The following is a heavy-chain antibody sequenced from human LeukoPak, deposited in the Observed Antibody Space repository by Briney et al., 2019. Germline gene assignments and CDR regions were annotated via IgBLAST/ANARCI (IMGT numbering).Heavy chain of an antibody. CDR1: GFTFSSYA. Sequence: GGSLRLSCAASGFTFSSYAMSWVRQAPGKGLEWVSAISGSGGSTYYADSVKGRFTISRDNSKNTLYLQMNSLRAEDTAVYYCAKVGVDGSGSYYPSYDFDYWGQGTLVTVSS. CDR2: ISGSGGST. V-gene: IGHV3-23*01. J-gene: IGHJ4*02. CDR3: AKVGVDGSGSYYPSYDFDY. D-gene: IGHD3-10*01.